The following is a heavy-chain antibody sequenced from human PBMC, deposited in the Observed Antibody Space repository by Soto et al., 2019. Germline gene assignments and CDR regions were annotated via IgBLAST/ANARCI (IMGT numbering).Heavy chain of an antibody. D-gene: IGHD2-2*01. J-gene: IGHJ6*03. Sequence: ASVKVSCKASGYTFTSYGISWVRQAPGQGLEWMGWISAYNGNTNYAQKLQGRVTMTTDTSTSTAYMELRSLRSDDTAVYYCARDLVVVLEGYYYYYMDGWGKGTTVTVSS. CDR1: GYTFTSYG. CDR2: ISAYNGNT. V-gene: IGHV1-18*01. CDR3: ARDLVVVLEGYYYYYMDG.